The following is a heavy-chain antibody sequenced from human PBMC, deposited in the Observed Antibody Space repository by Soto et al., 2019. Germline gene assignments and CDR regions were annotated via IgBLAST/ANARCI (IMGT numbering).Heavy chain of an antibody. Sequence: GGSLRLSCAASGFTFSSYAMSWVRQAPGKGLEWVSAISGSGGSTYYADSVKGRFTISRDNSKNTLYLQMSSLRAEDTAVYYCAKSQQWLVRPFDYWGQGTLVTVSS. CDR3: AKSQQWLVRPFDY. D-gene: IGHD6-19*01. J-gene: IGHJ4*02. V-gene: IGHV3-23*01. CDR2: ISGSGGST. CDR1: GFTFSSYA.